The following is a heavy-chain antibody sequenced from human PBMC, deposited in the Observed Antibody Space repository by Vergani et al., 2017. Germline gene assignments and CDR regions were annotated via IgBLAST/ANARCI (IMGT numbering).Heavy chain of an antibody. Sequence: EVQLVQSGAEVKKAGESLKISCKGSGYYFSTSWIGWVRQMPGKGLEWMGLIYPGDSDTRYSPSFWGQVIISVDKSINTAYLQWSRLKASDTAMYDCAGHSAYAYTRGYQCIHHWGQGTLVIVSS. CDR1: GYYFSTSW. D-gene: IGHD3-16*01. CDR3: AGHSAYAYTRGYQCIHH. V-gene: IGHV5-51*01. J-gene: IGHJ1*01. CDR2: IYPGDSDT.